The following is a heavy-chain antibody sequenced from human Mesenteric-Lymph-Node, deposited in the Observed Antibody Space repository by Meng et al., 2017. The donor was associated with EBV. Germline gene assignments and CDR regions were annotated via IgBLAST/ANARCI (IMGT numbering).Heavy chain of an antibody. CDR2: INHSGST. CDR1: GGSFSGYY. J-gene: IGHJ5*02. V-gene: IGHV4-34*01. CDR3: ARDYCTGGVCYPYNWFDP. D-gene: IGHD2-8*02. Sequence: QVQLQQWGAGLLKPSETLSLTCAVYGGSFSGYYWSWIRQPPGKGLEWIGEINHSGSTNYNPSLKSRVTISVDTSKNQFSLKLSSVTAADTAVYYCARDYCTGGVCYPYNWFDPWGQGTLVTVSS.